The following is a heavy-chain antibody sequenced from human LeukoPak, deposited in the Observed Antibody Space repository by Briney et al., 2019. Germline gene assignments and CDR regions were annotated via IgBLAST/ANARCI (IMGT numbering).Heavy chain of an antibody. J-gene: IGHJ6*02. CDR1: GFTFSSYA. CDR3: ARELGLYYYGMDV. Sequence: GRSLRLSCAASGFTFSSYAMHWVRQAPGKGLEWVAVISYDGSNKYYADSVKGRFTISRDNSKNTLYLQMNSLRAEDAAVYYCARELGLYYYGMDVWGQGTTVTVSS. V-gene: IGHV3-30-3*01. CDR2: ISYDGSNK. D-gene: IGHD7-27*01.